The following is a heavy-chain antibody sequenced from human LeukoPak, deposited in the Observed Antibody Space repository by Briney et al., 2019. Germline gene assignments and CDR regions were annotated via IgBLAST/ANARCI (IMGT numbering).Heavy chain of an antibody. D-gene: IGHD2-15*01. V-gene: IGHV4-31*03. Sequence: SETLSLTCTVSGGSISSGGYYWSWIRQHPGKGLEWIGYIYYSGSTYYNPSLKSRVTISVDTSKNQFSLKLSSVTAADTAVYYCARDLTGPDDSLDIWGQGTKVTVSS. J-gene: IGHJ3*02. CDR2: IYYSGST. CDR1: GGSISSGGYY. CDR3: ARDLTGPDDSLDI.